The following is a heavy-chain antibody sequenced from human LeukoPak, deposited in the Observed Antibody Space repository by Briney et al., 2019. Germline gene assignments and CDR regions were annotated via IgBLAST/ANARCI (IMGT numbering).Heavy chain of an antibody. V-gene: IGHV3-74*01. Sequence: GGSLRLSCAASGFTFSSYWMHWVRQVPGKGLVWVSRISTDVSSTNYADSVKGRFTISRDNAKNTLYLQMNSLRAEDTAVYYCARETPGYYYYYMDVWGKGTTVTVSS. CDR3: ARETPGYYYYYMDV. CDR2: ISTDVSST. J-gene: IGHJ6*03. CDR1: GFTFSSYW. D-gene: IGHD1-1*01.